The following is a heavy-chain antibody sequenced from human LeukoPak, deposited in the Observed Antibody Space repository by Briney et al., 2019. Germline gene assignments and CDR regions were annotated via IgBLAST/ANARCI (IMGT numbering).Heavy chain of an antibody. CDR3: AREWCSGGSCYYNY. CDR1: GGTFSSYA. CDR2: IIPIFGTA. J-gene: IGHJ4*02. Sequence: GASVKVFCKASGGTFSSYAISWVRQAPGQGLEWMGGIIPIFGTANYAQKFQGRVTITADESTSTAYMELSSLRSEDTAVYYCAREWCSGGSCYYNYWGQGTLVTVSS. V-gene: IGHV1-69*01. D-gene: IGHD2-15*01.